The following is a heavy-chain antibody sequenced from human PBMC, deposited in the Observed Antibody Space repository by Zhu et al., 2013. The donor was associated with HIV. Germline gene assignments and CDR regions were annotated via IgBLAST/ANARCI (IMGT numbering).Heavy chain of an antibody. V-gene: IGHV1-8*01. D-gene: IGHD1-1*01. CDR2: MNPNSGTT. CDR3: ARGPGNDYFYMDA. Sequence: QVQLVQSGAEMKSPGASVRISCKTSGDTLSIHDINWVRQAAGQGLEWMGWMNPNSGTTGYAQRFQGRVTITKNTSIRTVYMEVRRLRSDDTAVYYCARGPGNDYFYMDAWGKGTTVTVSS. J-gene: IGHJ6*03. CDR1: GDTLSIHD.